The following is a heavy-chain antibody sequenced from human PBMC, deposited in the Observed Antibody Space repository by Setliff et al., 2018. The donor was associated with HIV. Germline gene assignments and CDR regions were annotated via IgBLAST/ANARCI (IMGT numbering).Heavy chain of an antibody. Sequence: ASVKVSCKASGYTFTGYFIHWVRQAPGQGLEWMGRINPNSGGTNYAQKFQGRVTMTRDTSISTAHMELSRLRSDDTAVYYCARLGDFWSGYYYFDYWGQGTLVTVSS. J-gene: IGHJ4*02. CDR3: ARLGDFWSGYYYFDY. CDR1: GYTFTGYF. V-gene: IGHV1-2*06. D-gene: IGHD3-3*01. CDR2: INPNSGGT.